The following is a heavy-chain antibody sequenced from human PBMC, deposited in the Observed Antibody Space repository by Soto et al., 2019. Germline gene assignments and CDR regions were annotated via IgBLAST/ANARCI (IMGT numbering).Heavy chain of an antibody. D-gene: IGHD3-22*01. CDR2: IWYDGSNK. V-gene: IGHV3-33*01. CDR1: GFTFSSYG. J-gene: IGHJ3*02. Sequence: GGSLRLSCAASGFTFSSYGMHWVRQAPGKGLEWVAVIWYDGSNKYYADSVKGRFTISRDNSKNTLYLQMNSLRAEDTAVYYCARNKGYYYDSSVDAFDIWGQGTMVTVSS. CDR3: ARNKGYYYDSSVDAFDI.